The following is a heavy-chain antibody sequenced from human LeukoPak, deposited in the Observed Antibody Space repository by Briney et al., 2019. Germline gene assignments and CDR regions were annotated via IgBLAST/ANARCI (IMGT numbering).Heavy chain of an antibody. CDR1: GFTFSTYW. V-gene: IGHV5-51*01. CDR3: ARRDGYNMGAFDI. J-gene: IGHJ3*02. Sequence: GGCLRLSCAASGFTFSTYWVGWVRQMPGKSLEWMGIMYPGDSDTRYSPSFQGQFTISADKSISTAYLQWSSLKASDTAMYYCARRDGYNMGAFDIWGQGTMVTVSS. D-gene: IGHD5-24*01. CDR2: MYPGDSDT.